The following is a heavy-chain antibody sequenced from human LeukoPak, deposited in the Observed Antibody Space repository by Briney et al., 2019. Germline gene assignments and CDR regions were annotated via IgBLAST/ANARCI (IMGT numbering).Heavy chain of an antibody. D-gene: IGHD3-16*02. CDR3: AKDHRSSTWPFDY. CDR2: IGGNGIST. Sequence: GGSLRLSCVASGFTFSNTAMSWVRQAPGKGLVLVSSIGGNGISTYYADSVKGRFTISRDNSKNTLYLQMNSLKAEDTAVYYCAKDHRSSTWPFDYWGQGALVTVSS. V-gene: IGHV3-23*01. J-gene: IGHJ4*02. CDR1: GFTFSNTA.